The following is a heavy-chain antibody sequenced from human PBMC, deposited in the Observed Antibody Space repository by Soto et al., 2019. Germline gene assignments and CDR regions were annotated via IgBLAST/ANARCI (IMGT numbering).Heavy chain of an antibody. Sequence: ASVKVSCKASGYTFTGYYMHWVRQAPGQGLEWMGWINASNGNTKYSQKFQGRVTITRDTSASTAYMELSSLRSEDTAVYYCARVLLGYYYYMDVWGKGTTVTVSS. CDR2: INASNGNT. V-gene: IGHV1-3*01. CDR3: ARVLLGYYYYMDV. J-gene: IGHJ6*03. CDR1: GYTFTGYY.